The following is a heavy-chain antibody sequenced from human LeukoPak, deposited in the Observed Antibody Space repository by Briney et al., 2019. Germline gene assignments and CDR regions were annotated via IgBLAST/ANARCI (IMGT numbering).Heavy chain of an antibody. CDR1: GGTFSSYA. CDR3: ARGRSGYFDY. V-gene: IGHV1-69*05. J-gene: IGHJ4*02. CDR2: IIPIFGTA. Sequence: ASVKVSCKASGGTFSSYAISWVRQAPGQGLEWMGRIIPIFGTANYAQKFQGRVTITTDESTSTAYMELSSLRSEDTAVYYCARGRSGYFDYWGQGTLVTVSS.